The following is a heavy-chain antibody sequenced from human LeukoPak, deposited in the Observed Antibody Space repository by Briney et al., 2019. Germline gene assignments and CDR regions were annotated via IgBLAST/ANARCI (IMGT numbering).Heavy chain of an antibody. CDR1: GGSISSYY. CDR2: IHTSGST. J-gene: IGHJ6*03. D-gene: IGHD3-10*01. Sequence: SETLSLTCTVSGGSISSYYWNWIRQPAGKGLEWIGRIHTSGSTNYSPSLKSRVTMSVDTSKNQFSLKLSSVTAADTAVYYCARAVGSGSFQTYYYYMDVWGKGTTVTISS. CDR3: ARAVGSGSFQTYYYYMDV. V-gene: IGHV4-4*07.